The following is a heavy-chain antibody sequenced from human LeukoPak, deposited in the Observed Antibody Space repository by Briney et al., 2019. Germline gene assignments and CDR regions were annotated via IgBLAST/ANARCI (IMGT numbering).Heavy chain of an antibody. CDR2: IYYSGST. J-gene: IGHJ4*02. D-gene: IGHD7-27*01. V-gene: IGHV4-39*01. CDR3: ARLGGWGSIDY. Sequence: SETLSLTCTVSGGSISSSSYYWGWIRQPPGKGLEWIGSIYYSGSTYYNPSLKSRVTISVDTSKNQFSLKLSSVTAADTVVYYCARLGGWGSIDYWGQGTLVTVSS. CDR1: GGSISSSSYY.